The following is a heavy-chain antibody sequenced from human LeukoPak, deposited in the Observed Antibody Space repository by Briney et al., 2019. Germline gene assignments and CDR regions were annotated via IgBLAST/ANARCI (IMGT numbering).Heavy chain of an antibody. CDR1: GYTFTSYY. D-gene: IGHD3-3*01. J-gene: IGHJ4*02. CDR2: INPNSGGT. V-gene: IGHV1-2*02. CDR3: ARVMYYDFWGSSFTY. Sequence: GASVKVSCKASGYTFTSYYMHWVRQAPGQGLEWMGIINPNSGGTNYAQKFQGRVTMTRDTSISTAYMELSRLRSDDTAVYYCARVMYYDFWGSSFTYWGQGPLVTVSS.